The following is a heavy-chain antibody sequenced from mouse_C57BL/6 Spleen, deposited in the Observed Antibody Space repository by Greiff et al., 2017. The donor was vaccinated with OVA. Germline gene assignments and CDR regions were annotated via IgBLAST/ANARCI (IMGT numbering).Heavy chain of an antibody. D-gene: IGHD2-4*01. V-gene: IGHV1-9*01. CDR2: ILPGSGST. CDR1: GYTFTGYW. J-gene: IGHJ4*01. Sequence: QVQLQQSGAELMKPGASVKLSCKATGYTFTGYWIEWVKQRPGHGLEWIGEILPGSGSTNYNEKFKSKATLTADTSSSTAYMQLSSLTTEDSAIYYCARGYEYEDAMDDWGQGTTVTVSS. CDR3: ARGYEYEDAMDD.